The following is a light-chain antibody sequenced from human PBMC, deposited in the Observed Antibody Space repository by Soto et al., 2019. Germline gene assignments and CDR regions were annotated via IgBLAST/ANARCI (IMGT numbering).Light chain of an antibody. CDR3: QQYDTWHLT. V-gene: IGKV3D-15*01. J-gene: IGKJ4*02. Sequence: ETVMTQFQATLSVSPGERATLSCRASQYVSTNLAWYQQQPGQPPRLLIYDISNRATGIPARISASRSETEFALTITSLQSEDFAVYYSQQYDTWHLTFGGGTKVEIK. CDR1: QYVSTN. CDR2: DIS.